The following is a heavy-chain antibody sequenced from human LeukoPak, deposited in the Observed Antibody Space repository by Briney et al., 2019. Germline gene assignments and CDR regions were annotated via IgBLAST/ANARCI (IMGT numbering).Heavy chain of an antibody. CDR3: AREATWGNWYFDL. V-gene: IGHV3-30*02. CDR2: ILFDGNKK. Sequence: PGGSLRLSCAASGFTFSSYGMHWVRQAPGKGLEWLAFILFDGNKKYYANSAKGRFTLSRDNSINTLYLEMNSLRDEDTAVYYCAREATWGNWYFDLWGRGTLVTVSS. D-gene: IGHD3-16*01. J-gene: IGHJ2*01. CDR1: GFTFSSYG.